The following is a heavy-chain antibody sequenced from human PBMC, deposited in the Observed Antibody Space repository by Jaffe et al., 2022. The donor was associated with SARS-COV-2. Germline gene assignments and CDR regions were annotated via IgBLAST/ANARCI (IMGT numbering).Heavy chain of an antibody. CDR3: AKNGAGGNRYYYYYMDV. Sequence: QVQLVESGGGVVQPGRSLRLSCAASGFTFSNYAMHWVRQAPGKGLEWVSVISYDGSNKYSADSVQGRFTISRDNSKNTLYLQMNSLRAEDTAVYYCAKNGAGGNRYYYYYMDVWGKGTTVTVSS. J-gene: IGHJ6*03. V-gene: IGHV3-30*04. CDR2: ISYDGSNK. CDR1: GFTFSNYA. D-gene: IGHD2-15*01.